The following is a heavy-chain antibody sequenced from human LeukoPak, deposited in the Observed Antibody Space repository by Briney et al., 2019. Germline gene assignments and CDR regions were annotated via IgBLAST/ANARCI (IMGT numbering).Heavy chain of an antibody. CDR1: GYSFTTYW. D-gene: IGHD6-19*01. CDR2: IYPGDSDT. V-gene: IGHV5-51*01. J-gene: IGHJ4*02. Sequence: GESLKISCKGSGYSFTTYWIAWVRQMPGKGLEWVGIIYPGDSDTRYSPSFQGQVIISADKSISTAYLQWSSLKASDTAMYFCASRLTSGWTFDYWGQGTLVTVSS. CDR3: ASRLTSGWTFDY.